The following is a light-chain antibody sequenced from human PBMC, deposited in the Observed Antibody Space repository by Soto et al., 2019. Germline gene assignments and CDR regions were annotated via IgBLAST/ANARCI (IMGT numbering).Light chain of an antibody. CDR3: AAWDDSLRGYV. CDR2: GNT. J-gene: IGLJ1*01. CDR1: SSNIGRNY. Sequence: VLSQPPSASGTPGQRVTISCSGSSSNIGRNYIYWYQQLPGTAPKLLIYGNTQRPSGVPDRFSGSKSGTSVSLAISGLRSEDEADYYCAAWDDSLRGYVFGTGTKLTVL. V-gene: IGLV1-47*02.